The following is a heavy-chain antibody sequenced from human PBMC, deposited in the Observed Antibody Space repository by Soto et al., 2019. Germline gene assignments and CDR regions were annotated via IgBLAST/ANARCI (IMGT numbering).Heavy chain of an antibody. CDR1: GFTFSSYS. CDR2: INSNGSEK. V-gene: IGHV3-21*04. J-gene: IGHJ4*02. CDR3: ATAEWQSSDY. Sequence: PGGSLRLSCAASGFTFSSYSMNWVRQAPGKGLEWVPNINSNGSEKYYADSVKGRFTISRDNAKNSLYLEMNSLRVEDTAVYYCATAEWQSSDYWGQGSLVTVSS. D-gene: IGHD3-3*01.